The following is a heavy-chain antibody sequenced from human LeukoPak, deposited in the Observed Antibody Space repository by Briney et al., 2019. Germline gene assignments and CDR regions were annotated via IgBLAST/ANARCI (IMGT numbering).Heavy chain of an antibody. Sequence: SETLSLTCTVSGGSISSSSYYWGWIRQPPGKGLEWIGSIYYSGSTNYNPSLKSRVTMSVDTSKNQFSLKLSSVTAADTAVYYCARAQYYYDSSGRNWFDPWGQGTLVTVSS. CDR3: ARAQYYYDSSGRNWFDP. V-gene: IGHV4-39*07. CDR1: GGSISSSSYY. CDR2: IYYSGST. J-gene: IGHJ5*02. D-gene: IGHD3-22*01.